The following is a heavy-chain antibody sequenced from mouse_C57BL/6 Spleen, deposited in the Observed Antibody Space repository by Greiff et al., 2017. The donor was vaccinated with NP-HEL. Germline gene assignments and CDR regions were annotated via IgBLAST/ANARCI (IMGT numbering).Heavy chain of an antibody. D-gene: IGHD2-12*01. V-gene: IGHV5-4*01. CDR2: ISDGGSYT. J-gene: IGHJ3*01. Sequence: EVQVVESGGGLVKPGGSLKLSCAASGFTFSSYAMSWVRQTPEKRLEWVATISDGGSYTYYPDNVKGRFTISRDNAKNNLYLQMSHLKSEDTAMYYCAREDYRWGQGTLVTVSA. CDR3: AREDYR. CDR1: GFTFSSYA.